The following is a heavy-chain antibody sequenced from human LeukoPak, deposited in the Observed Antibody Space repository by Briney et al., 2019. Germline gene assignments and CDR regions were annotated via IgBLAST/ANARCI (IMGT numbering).Heavy chain of an antibody. CDR1: GFTFSSYL. CDR3: ARGGVLNERYYHYYYMDV. D-gene: IGHD3-10*01. J-gene: IGHJ6*03. Sequence: GGSLRLSCAASGFTFSSYLMSWVRQAPGKGLEWVSAIRGSGGRTYYADSVKRRFTISRDNTKNSLYLQMKSLRAEDTALYYCARGGVLNERYYHYYYMDVWGKGTTVTVSS. CDR2: IRGSGGRT. V-gene: IGHV3-23*01.